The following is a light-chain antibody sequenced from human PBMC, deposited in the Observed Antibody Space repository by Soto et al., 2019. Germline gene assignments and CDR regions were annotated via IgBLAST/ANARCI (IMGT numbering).Light chain of an antibody. V-gene: IGKV4-1*01. CDR3: QQYYTIQRT. CDR2: WAS. Sequence: DIVMTQSPGSLSVSLGERATINCKSSQSVLYSSNNKNYLAWYQQKPGQPPKLLIYWASTRESGVPDRFSGSGSGTDFTLTISSLQAEDVAVYYCQQYYTIQRTFGQGTTVDIK. J-gene: IGKJ1*01. CDR1: QSVLYSSNNKNY.